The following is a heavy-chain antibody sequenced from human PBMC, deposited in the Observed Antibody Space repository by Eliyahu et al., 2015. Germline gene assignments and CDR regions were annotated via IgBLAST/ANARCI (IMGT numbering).Heavy chain of an antibody. V-gene: IGHV4-39*01. J-gene: IGHJ5*02. CDR3: ARAKQPSSSSSIEWFDP. D-gene: IGHD6-13*01. CDR1: GGSISSSSYY. CDR2: IYYSGST. Sequence: QLQLQESGPGLVKPSETLSLTCTVAGGSISSSSYYWGWIRQPPGKGLEWIGSIYYSGSTYYNPSLKSRVTISVDTSKNQFSLKLSSVTAADTAVYYCARAKQPSSSSSIEWFDPWGQGTLVTVSS.